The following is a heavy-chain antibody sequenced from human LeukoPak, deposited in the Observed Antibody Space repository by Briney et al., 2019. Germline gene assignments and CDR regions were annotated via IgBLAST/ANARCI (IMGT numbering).Heavy chain of an antibody. CDR2: ISSSSSTI. CDR1: GFTFNSYS. CDR3: ARDILTGSQSRFQH. Sequence: GGSLRLSCAASGFTFNSYSMTWVRQAPGKGLEWVSYISSSSSTIYYADSVKGRFTISRDNAKNSLYLQMNSLRAEDTAVYYCARDILTGSQSRFQHWGQGTLVTVSS. J-gene: IGHJ1*01. D-gene: IGHD3-9*01. V-gene: IGHV3-48*04.